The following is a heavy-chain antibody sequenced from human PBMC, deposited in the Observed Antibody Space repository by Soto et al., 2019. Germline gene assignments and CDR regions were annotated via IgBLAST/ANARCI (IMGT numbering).Heavy chain of an antibody. CDR1: GFTFSSDS. D-gene: IGHD3-3*01. CDR3: ARKAILNYYYYGMAV. Sequence: GGSLSLSCAASGFTFSSDSMNWVRQAPGKGLEWVSSISSSSSYIYYADPVKGRFTISRDNAKNSLYLQMNSLRAEDTAVYYCARKAILNYYYYGMAVWGQGTTVTVSS. V-gene: IGHV3-21*01. CDR2: ISSSSSYI. J-gene: IGHJ6*02.